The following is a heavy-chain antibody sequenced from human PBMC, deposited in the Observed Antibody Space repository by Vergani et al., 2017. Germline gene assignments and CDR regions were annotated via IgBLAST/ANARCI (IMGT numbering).Heavy chain of an antibody. CDR3: AKDWYSGSYPALAVAFDI. Sequence: EVQLVESGGGLVQPGRSLRLSCAASGFPFDDYAMHWVRQAPGKGLEWVSGISWNSGSTGYADSVKGRFTISRDNGKNSLYLQMNSLRAEDTALYYCAKDWYSGSYPALAVAFDIWGQGTMVTVSS. J-gene: IGHJ3*02. CDR1: GFPFDDYA. CDR2: ISWNSGST. V-gene: IGHV3-9*01. D-gene: IGHD1-26*01.